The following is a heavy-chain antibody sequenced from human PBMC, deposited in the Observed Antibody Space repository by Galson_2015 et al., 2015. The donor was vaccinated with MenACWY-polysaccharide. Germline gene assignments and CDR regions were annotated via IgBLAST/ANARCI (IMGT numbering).Heavy chain of an antibody. J-gene: IGHJ4*02. CDR3: ARGLRLITSGGAIAVRPSTFDN. CDR1: GFSFNTYT. Sequence: SLRLSCAASGFSFNTYTMSWVRQAPGKGPEWVSSISGGSSSTYYADSVKGRFTISRDNAEQSLYLQMNSLRHEDTAVYYCARGLRLITSGGAIAVRPSTFDNWGQGTLVAVSS. CDR2: ISGGSSST. V-gene: IGHV3-48*02. D-gene: IGHD3-16*02.